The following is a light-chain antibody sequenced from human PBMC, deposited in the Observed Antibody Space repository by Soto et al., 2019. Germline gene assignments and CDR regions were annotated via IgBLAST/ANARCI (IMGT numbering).Light chain of an antibody. V-gene: IGKV3-15*01. J-gene: IGKJ1*01. CDR2: GAS. Sequence: EIVMTQSPATLSVSPRERATLSCRASQSVGSNLAWYQQKPGQPPRLLIYGASTRATGIPARFSGSGSGTEFTLTISSLQSEDFAVYYCQQYNNWPQTFGQGTKVEIK. CDR1: QSVGSN. CDR3: QQYNNWPQT.